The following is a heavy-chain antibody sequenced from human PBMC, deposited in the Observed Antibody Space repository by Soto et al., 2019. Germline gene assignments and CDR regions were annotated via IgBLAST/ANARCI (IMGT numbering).Heavy chain of an antibody. J-gene: IGHJ4*02. V-gene: IGHV3-11*06. Sequence: GGSLRLSCAASGFTFSDYYMSWIRQAPGKGLEGVSYISIISSYTNYEDSVKGRFTSSKDNAKSSLYLQMNSLRAEDTAVYDCARTGRPYYFGYRGQGTLVTVAS. CDR3: ARTGRPYYFGY. CDR1: GFTFSDYY. CDR2: ISIISSYT.